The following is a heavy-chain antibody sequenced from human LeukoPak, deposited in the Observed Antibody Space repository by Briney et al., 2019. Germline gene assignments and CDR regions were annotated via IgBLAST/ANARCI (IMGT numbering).Heavy chain of an antibody. CDR1: GFTFSNYW. CDR3: VRDLILVDTPGDDFYY. CDR2: INVDGSVK. J-gene: IGHJ4*02. D-gene: IGHD2-15*01. Sequence: GGSLRLSCAASGFTFSNYWMHWVRQVPGKGLVWVSRINVDGSVKSYADSVKGRFTISRDNAKNTVSLQMNSLRAEDTAVYYCVRDLILVDTPGDDFYYWGQGALVTVTS. V-gene: IGHV3-74*01.